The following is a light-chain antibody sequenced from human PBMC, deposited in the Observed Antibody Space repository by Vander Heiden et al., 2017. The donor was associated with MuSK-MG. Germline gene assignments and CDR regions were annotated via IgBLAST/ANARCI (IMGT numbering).Light chain of an antibody. CDR1: QTIRNY. Sequence: DTQMTQSPSSLSAFVGDRVTLTCRASQTIRNYLNWYQQKPGKAPKLLIYAASSLQSGVPSRFSGSGSGTEFTLTINRLQPEEFATYFCQQSVSTPWTFGQGTDVVIK. CDR3: QQSVSTPWT. CDR2: AAS. J-gene: IGKJ1*01. V-gene: IGKV1-39*01.